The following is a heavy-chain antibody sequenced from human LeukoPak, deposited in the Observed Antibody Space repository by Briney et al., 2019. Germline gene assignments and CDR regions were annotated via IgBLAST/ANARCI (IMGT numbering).Heavy chain of an antibody. CDR2: ITSSSRYT. J-gene: IGHJ4*02. CDR3: ASLGTYGDYREGFDY. CDR1: VFTFSTYN. Sequence: GGSLRLSCAASVFTFSTYNMNWVRQAPGKGLEWVSSITSSSRYTFYADSVKGRFTISRDNAKNSLYLQMSSLRAEDTAVYYCASLGTYGDYREGFDYWGQGTLVTVSS. V-gene: IGHV3-21*06. D-gene: IGHD4-17*01.